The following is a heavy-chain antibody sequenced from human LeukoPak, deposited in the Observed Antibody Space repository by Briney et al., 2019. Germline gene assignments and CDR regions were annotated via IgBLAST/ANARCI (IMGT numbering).Heavy chain of an antibody. Sequence: GASVKVSCKASGYTFTSYGINWVRQAPGQGPEWMGWISAYNGNTKYAQNLQGRVTMTTDTSTSTAYMELRSLRSDDTAVYYCARDGYCSGGSCSKLDYWGQGTLVTVSS. CDR1: GYTFTSYG. CDR3: ARDGYCSGGSCSKLDY. J-gene: IGHJ4*02. CDR2: ISAYNGNT. V-gene: IGHV1-18*01. D-gene: IGHD2-15*01.